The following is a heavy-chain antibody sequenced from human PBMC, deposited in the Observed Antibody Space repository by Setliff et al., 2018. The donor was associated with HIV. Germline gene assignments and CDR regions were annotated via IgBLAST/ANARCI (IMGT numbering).Heavy chain of an antibody. J-gene: IGHJ4*02. CDR1: GAFISSGTFY. V-gene: IGHV4-39*07. D-gene: IGHD2-21*02. CDR3: ARQTATGTSATFDS. CDR2: VYYSGST. Sequence: PSETLSLTCTVSGAFISSGTFYWGWIRRPPGKGLEWLGSVYYSGSTQYNPSFKNRCSMSIDTSKNQFSLKLSSVTAADTAVYYCARQTATGTSATFDSWGQGSLVTVSS.